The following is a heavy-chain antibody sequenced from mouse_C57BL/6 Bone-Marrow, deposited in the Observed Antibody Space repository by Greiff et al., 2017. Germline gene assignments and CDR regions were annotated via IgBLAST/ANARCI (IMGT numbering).Heavy chain of an antibody. D-gene: IGHD2-3*01. V-gene: IGHV1-81*01. CDR3: ARYDGYYVPYYYAMGY. CDR2: IYPRSGNT. J-gene: IGHJ4*01. Sequence: QVQLQQSGAELARPGASVKLSCKASGYTFTSYGISWVKQRTGQGLEWIGEIYPRSGNTYYNEKFKGKATLTADKSSSTAYMELRSLTSEVSAVYFCARYDGYYVPYYYAMGYWGQGTSVTVSS. CDR1: GYTFTSYG.